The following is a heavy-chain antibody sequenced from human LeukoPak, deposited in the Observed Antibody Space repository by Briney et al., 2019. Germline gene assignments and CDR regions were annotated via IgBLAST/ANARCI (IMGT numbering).Heavy chain of an antibody. CDR3: AREPTYTSSWYTSCDY. CDR2: IRYDGSNK. Sequence: GGSLRLSCAASGFTFSSYGMHWVRQAPGKGLEWVAFIRYDGSNKYYADSVKGRFTISRDNSKNSLYLQMNSLRAEGTAVYYCAREPTYTSSWYTSCDYWGQGTLVTVSS. CDR1: GFTFSSYG. J-gene: IGHJ4*02. D-gene: IGHD6-13*01. V-gene: IGHV3-30*02.